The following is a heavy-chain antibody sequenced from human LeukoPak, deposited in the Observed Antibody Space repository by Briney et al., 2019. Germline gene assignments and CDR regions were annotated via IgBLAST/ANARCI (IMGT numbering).Heavy chain of an antibody. CDR2: ISYDGSNK. CDR3: AKALSQWELSYFDL. Sequence: PGGSLRLSCAASGFTFSSYGMHWVRQAPGKRLEWVAVISYDGSNKYYADSVKGRFTISRDNSKNTLYLQMNSLRAEDTAVYYCAKALSQWELSYFDLWGRGTLVTVSS. J-gene: IGHJ2*01. V-gene: IGHV3-30*18. CDR1: GFTFSSYG. D-gene: IGHD1-26*01.